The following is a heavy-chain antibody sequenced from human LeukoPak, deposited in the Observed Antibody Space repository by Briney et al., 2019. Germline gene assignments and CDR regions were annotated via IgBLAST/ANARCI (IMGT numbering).Heavy chain of an antibody. Sequence: PSETLSLTCAVYGGSFSGYYWSWIRQPPGKGLEWIGEINHSGSTNYNPSLKSRVTISVDTSKNQFSLKLSSVTAADTAVYYCARVGDTLLWFGGLSPIRSGYMDVWGKGTTVTVSS. D-gene: IGHD3-10*01. CDR3: ARVGDTLLWFGGLSPIRSGYMDV. J-gene: IGHJ6*03. CDR1: GGSFSGYY. CDR2: INHSGST. V-gene: IGHV4-34*01.